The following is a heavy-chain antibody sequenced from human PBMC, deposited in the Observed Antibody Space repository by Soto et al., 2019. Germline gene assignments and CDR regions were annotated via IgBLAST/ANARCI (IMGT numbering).Heavy chain of an antibody. V-gene: IGHV4-59*01. Sequence: TLSLTCTVSGGSISSYIWSWVRQPPGKGLEWIGYIYYSGSTNYNPSLKSRVTISVDTSKNQFSLKLSSVTAADTAVYYCARAGTAMVGLDFWAQGTLVTVSS. CDR2: IYYSGST. D-gene: IGHD5-18*01. CDR1: GGSISSYI. CDR3: ARAGTAMVGLDF. J-gene: IGHJ4*02.